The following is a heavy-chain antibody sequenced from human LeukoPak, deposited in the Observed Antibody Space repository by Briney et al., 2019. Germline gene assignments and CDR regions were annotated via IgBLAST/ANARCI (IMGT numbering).Heavy chain of an antibody. Sequence: ASVKVSCKASGYTFTSYGISWVRQAPGQGLEWVGWISAYNGNTNYAQKLQGRVTMTTDTSTSTAYMELRSLRSDDTAVYYCARDVDTAMVFGIWGQGTMVTVSS. D-gene: IGHD5-18*01. J-gene: IGHJ3*02. CDR2: ISAYNGNT. CDR1: GYTFTSYG. CDR3: ARDVDTAMVFGI. V-gene: IGHV1-18*01.